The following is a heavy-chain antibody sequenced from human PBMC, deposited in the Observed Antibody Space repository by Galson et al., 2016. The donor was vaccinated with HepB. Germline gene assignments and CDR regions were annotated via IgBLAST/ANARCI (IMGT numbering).Heavy chain of an antibody. J-gene: IGHJ4*02. CDR3: ARDPGSGGFDY. V-gene: IGHV3-33*01. CDR1: GLTFSSYG. D-gene: IGHD3-10*01. Sequence: SLRLSCAASGLTFSSYGIHWVRQAPGKGLEWVTVIWYDGSNKYIADSVEGRFTISRDTSKNTVFLQMNSLKAEDTAAYYCARDPGSGGFDYWGQGTLVTVSS. CDR2: IWYDGSNK.